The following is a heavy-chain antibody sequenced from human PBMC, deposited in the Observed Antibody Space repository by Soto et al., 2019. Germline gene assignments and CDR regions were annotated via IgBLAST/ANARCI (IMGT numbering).Heavy chain of an antibody. CDR1: GYTFTSYA. CDR2: INVDNGNT. V-gene: IGHV1-3*01. Sequence: GVSVKVSCKACGYTFTSYAMHSLRQAPGQRLEWMGWINVDNGNTQYSQKFQDRVTIIRDTSASTVYMELSSLRSEDTAVYYCARDGTYGYPLDYWGQGTLVTVSS. CDR3: ARDGTYGYPLDY. J-gene: IGHJ4*02. D-gene: IGHD5-18*01.